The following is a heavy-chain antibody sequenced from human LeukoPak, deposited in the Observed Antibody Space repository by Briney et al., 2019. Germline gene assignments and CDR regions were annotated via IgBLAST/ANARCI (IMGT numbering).Heavy chain of an antibody. Sequence: ASVKVSCKAFGYTFTDYHMHWVRQDPGQGLEWMGWINPNSGDTNYAQKFQGRVTMTRDTTISTAYMELSGLRSDDTAVFYCATLMAHLDYWGQGTLVTVSS. CDR2: INPNSGDT. CDR3: ATLMAHLDY. CDR1: GYTFTDYH. V-gene: IGHV1-2*02. J-gene: IGHJ4*02. D-gene: IGHD2-8*01.